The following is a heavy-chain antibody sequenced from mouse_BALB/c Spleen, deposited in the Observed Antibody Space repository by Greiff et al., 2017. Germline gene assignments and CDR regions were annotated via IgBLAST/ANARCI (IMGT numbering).Heavy chain of an antibody. CDR3: AREGIYGNYGAY. CDR2: ISYSGST. Sequence: DVQLQESGPGLVKPSQSLSLTCTVTGYSITSDYAWNWIRQFPGNKLEWMGYISYSGSTSYNPSLKSRISITRDTSKNQFFLQLNSVTTEDTATYYCAREGIYGNYGAYWGQGTLVTVSA. J-gene: IGHJ3*01. D-gene: IGHD2-1*01. V-gene: IGHV3-2*02. CDR1: GYSITSDYA.